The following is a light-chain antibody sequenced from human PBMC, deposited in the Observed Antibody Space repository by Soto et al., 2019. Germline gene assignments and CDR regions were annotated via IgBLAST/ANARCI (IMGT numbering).Light chain of an antibody. J-gene: IGLJ3*02. CDR1: DSNIGTNF. CDR2: DND. CDR3: GTWDSGLSVGV. Sequence: QSVLTQPPSASGTPGQRVTIPCSGSDSNIGTNFVYWYQHHPGTAPKLLIYDNDKRPSGIPDRFSGSKSGTSATLGISGLQTGDEADYYCGTWDSGLSVGVFGGGTKLTVL. V-gene: IGLV1-51*01.